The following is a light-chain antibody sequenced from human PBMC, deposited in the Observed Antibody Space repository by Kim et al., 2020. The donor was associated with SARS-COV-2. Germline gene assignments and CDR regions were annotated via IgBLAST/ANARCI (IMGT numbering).Light chain of an antibody. V-gene: IGLV3-21*04. J-gene: IGLJ3*02. Sequence: APGETARITCGGNNIGIKRVHWYHQKPGQAPVLVIYYDSDRPSGIPERFSGSNSGNTATLTISRVEAGDEADYYCQVWDSSSDHPVFGGGTQLTVL. CDR1: NIGIKR. CDR3: QVWDSSSDHPV. CDR2: YDS.